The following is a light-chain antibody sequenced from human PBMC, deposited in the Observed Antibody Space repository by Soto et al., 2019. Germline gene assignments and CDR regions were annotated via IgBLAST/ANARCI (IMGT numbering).Light chain of an antibody. V-gene: IGKV1-39*01. CDR2: GSS. CDR1: QAITNY. CDR3: QHNYSYPRT. J-gene: IGKJ5*01. Sequence: DIQMTQSPSSLSASVGDRVTITCRASQAITNYLIWYQQKPGKAPKFLIYGSSILQSGVPSRFSGSGSGTDFTLTISNLQPEDFATYYCQHNYSYPRTFGQGTRLDIK.